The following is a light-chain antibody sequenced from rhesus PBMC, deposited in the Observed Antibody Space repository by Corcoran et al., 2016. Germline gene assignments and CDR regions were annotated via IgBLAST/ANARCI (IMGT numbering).Light chain of an antibody. V-gene: IGKV3-42*03. CDR2: DAS. CDR1: QSVSSS. Sequence: EIVLTQSPATLSLSPGERVTLSCRASQSVSSSLAWYQQKPGQVPRLLIYDASRRATGIPERFSGSGSGTDFTLTISSLGPEDFTAYYCQQYNDWPLTFGGGTKVEIK. CDR3: QQYNDWPLT. J-gene: IGKJ4*01.